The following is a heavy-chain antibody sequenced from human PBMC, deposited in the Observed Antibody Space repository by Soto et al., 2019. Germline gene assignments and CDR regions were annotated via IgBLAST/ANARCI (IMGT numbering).Heavy chain of an antibody. Sequence: QIQLLQSGAEVKKPGASVKVTCKASGYTFRNFGISWVRQAPGQGLGGMGWISAYNANANYAQKFQGRLTMTADTSTSTAYMELRSLRSDDTAVYYCARENSYFDYWGQGTLVTVSS. CDR3: ARENSYFDY. CDR1: GYTFRNFG. V-gene: IGHV1-18*01. J-gene: IGHJ4*02. CDR2: ISAYNANA.